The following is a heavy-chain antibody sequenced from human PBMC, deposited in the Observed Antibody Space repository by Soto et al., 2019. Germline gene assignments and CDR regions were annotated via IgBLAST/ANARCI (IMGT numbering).Heavy chain of an antibody. Sequence: GGSLRLSCAASGFTFSSYGMHWVRQAPGKGLEWVAVIWYDGSNKYYADSVKGRFTISRDNSKNTLYLQMNSLRAEDTAVYYCAREGLGTSDYYYYGMDVWGQGTTVTVSS. V-gene: IGHV3-33*01. CDR3: AREGLGTSDYYYYGMDV. D-gene: IGHD6-19*01. CDR2: IWYDGSNK. CDR1: GFTFSSYG. J-gene: IGHJ6*02.